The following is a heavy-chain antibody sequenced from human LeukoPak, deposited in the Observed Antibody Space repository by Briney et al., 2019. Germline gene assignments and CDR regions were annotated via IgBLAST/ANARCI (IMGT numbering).Heavy chain of an antibody. V-gene: IGHV3-23*01. J-gene: IGHJ4*02. CDR3: AKDRWTTVVRDLDY. CDR2: FSGSAGST. Sequence: GGSLRLSCAASGFTFSSYAMSWVRQAPGKGLEWVSTFSGSAGSTYYADSVKGRFTISRDNSKNTVYLQMNGLRVEDTAVYYCAKDRWTTVVRDLDYWGQGTLVTVSS. CDR1: GFTFSSYA. D-gene: IGHD4-23*01.